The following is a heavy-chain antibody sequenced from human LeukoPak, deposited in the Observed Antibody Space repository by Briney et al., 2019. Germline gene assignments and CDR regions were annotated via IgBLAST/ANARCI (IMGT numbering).Heavy chain of an antibody. CDR1: GFTVDGSY. V-gene: IGHV3-23*01. J-gene: IGHJ4*02. Sequence: GGSLRLSCAASGFTVDGSYMTWVRQAPGKGLEWVSAISVSGDNTYYADSVKGRFTISRDNSKNTLYLQMNSLRAEDTAVYYCAKKNYHRFDYWGQGTLVIVSS. CDR2: ISVSGDNT. CDR3: AKKNYHRFDY. D-gene: IGHD5-24*01.